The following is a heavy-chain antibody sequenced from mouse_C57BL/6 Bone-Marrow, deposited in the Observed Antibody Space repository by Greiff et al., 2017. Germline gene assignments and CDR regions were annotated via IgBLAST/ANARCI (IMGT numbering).Heavy chain of an antibody. D-gene: IGHD1-1*01. Sequence: QVQLKQPGAELVKPGASVKLSCKASGYTFTSYWMHWVKQRPGRGLEWIGRIDPNSGGTKYNEKFKSKATLTVDKPSSTAYMQLSSLTSEDSAVYYCARSGFITTVDAMDYWGQGTSVTVSS. V-gene: IGHV1-72*01. CDR1: GYTFTSYW. CDR2: IDPNSGGT. J-gene: IGHJ4*01. CDR3: ARSGFITTVDAMDY.